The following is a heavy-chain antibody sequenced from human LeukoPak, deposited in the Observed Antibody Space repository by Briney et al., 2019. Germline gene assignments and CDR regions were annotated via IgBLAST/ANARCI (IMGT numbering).Heavy chain of an antibody. Sequence: ASVKVSCKVSGYTLTELSMHWVRQAPGKGLEWMGGFDPEDGETIYAQKFQGRVTMTEDTSTDTAYMELSSLRSEDTAVYYCATASRDGYHIPLDYWGQGTLVTVSS. V-gene: IGHV1-24*01. D-gene: IGHD5-24*01. CDR2: FDPEDGET. CDR3: ATASRDGYHIPLDY. CDR1: GYTLTELS. J-gene: IGHJ4*02.